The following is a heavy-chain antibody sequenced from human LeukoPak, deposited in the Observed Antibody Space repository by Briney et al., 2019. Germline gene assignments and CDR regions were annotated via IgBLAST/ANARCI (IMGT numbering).Heavy chain of an antibody. CDR3: ATDISWYGGDY. CDR2: ISSSGSAI. CDR1: GLTFSSYE. D-gene: IGHD6-13*01. Sequence: GGSLRLSXAASGLTFSSYEMNWVRQAPGKGLEWVSYISSSGSAIYYADSVKGRFTISRDNAKNSLYLQMNSLGAEDTAVYYCATDISWYGGDYWGQGTLVSVSS. J-gene: IGHJ4*02. V-gene: IGHV3-48*03.